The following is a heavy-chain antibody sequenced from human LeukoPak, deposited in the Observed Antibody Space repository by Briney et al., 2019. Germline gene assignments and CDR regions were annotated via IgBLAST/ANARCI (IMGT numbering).Heavy chain of an antibody. J-gene: IGHJ6*03. CDR2: IKQDGSEK. CDR1: GFTFSSYA. Sequence: GGSLRLSCAASGFTFSSYAMSWVRQAPGKGLEWVANIKQDGSEKYYVDSVKGRFTISRDNAKNSLYLRMNSLRAEDTAVYSCARKTPFYYYYMDVWGKGTTVTVSS. CDR3: ARKTPFYYYYMDV. V-gene: IGHV3-7*01.